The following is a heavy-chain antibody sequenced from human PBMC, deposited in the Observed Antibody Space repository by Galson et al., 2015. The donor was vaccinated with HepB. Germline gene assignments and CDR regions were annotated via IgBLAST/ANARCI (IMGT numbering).Heavy chain of an antibody. CDR3: ARGDIGSIAARRGPFPYYYMDV. CDR2: INPSGGST. D-gene: IGHD6-6*01. V-gene: IGHV1-46*01. J-gene: IGHJ6*03. CDR1: GYTFTSYY. Sequence: SVKVSCKASGYTFTSYYMHWVRQAPGQGLEWMGIINPSGGSTSYAQKFQGRVTMTRDTSTSTVYMELSSLRSEDTAVYYCARGDIGSIAARRGPFPYYYMDVWGKGTTVTVSS.